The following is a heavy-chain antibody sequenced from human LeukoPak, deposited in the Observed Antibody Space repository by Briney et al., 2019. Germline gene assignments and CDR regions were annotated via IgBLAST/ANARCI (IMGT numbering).Heavy chain of an antibody. D-gene: IGHD1-26*01. CDR1: GGTFSSYA. CDR3: ARDLSRGATDYYYMDV. Sequence: SVKVSCKASGGTFSSYAISWVRQAPGQGLEWMGGIIPIFGTANYAQKFQGRVTITADKSTSTAYMELSSLRSEDTAVYYCARDLSRGATDYYYMDVWGKGTTVTVSS. J-gene: IGHJ6*03. CDR2: IIPIFGTA. V-gene: IGHV1-69*06.